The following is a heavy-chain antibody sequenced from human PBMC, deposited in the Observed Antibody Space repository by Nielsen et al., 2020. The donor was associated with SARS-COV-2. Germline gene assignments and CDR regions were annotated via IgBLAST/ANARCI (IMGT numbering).Heavy chain of an antibody. Sequence: GESLKISCAASGFDFKHFVMHWVRQAPGKGLEWVATVSSDGFNRYYADSVRGRFTISRDNSGNTLSLQMNGLRREDSAFYYCAREAGYDLDFWGQGTLLTVSP. D-gene: IGHD5-12*01. CDR1: GFDFKHFV. J-gene: IGHJ4*02. V-gene: IGHV3-30*03. CDR3: AREAGYDLDF. CDR2: VSSDGFNR.